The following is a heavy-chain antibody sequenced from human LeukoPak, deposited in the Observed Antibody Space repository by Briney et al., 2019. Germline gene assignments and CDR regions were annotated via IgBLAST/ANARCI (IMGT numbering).Heavy chain of an antibody. CDR1: GFTFSSYW. V-gene: IGHV3-30*03. D-gene: IGHD6-13*01. Sequence: GGSLRLSCAASGFTFSSYWMSWVRQAPGKGQEWVAVISYDGSNKYYADSVKGRFTISRDNSKNTLYLQMNSLRSEDTAVYYCARGRSSWSIDWGQGTLVTVSS. CDR2: ISYDGSNK. J-gene: IGHJ4*02. CDR3: ARGRSSWSID.